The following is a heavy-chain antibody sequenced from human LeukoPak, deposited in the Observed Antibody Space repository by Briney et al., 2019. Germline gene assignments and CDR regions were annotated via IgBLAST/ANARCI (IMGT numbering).Heavy chain of an antibody. V-gene: IGHV7-4-1*02. D-gene: IGHD3-10*01. CDR1: GYTFTSYA. CDR2: INTNTGNP. CDR3: ARDSKFYGSGSCTKYFQH. Sequence: ASVKVSCKASGYTFTSYAMNWVRQAPGQGLEWMGWINTNTGNPTYAQGFTGRFVFSLGTSVSTAYLQISSLKAEDTAVYYCARDSKFYGSGSCTKYFQHWGQGTLVTVSS. J-gene: IGHJ1*01.